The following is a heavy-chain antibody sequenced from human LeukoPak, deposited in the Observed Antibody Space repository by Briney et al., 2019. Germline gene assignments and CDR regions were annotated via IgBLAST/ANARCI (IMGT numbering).Heavy chain of an antibody. Sequence: WETLSLTCTVSGGSISSYYWNWIRQPPGKGLEWIGYIYYSGSTNYNPSLKSRITISVDTSKNQFSLKLSSVTAADTAVYYCAGRLWRRDGYNLSAFDIWGQGTMVTVSS. CDR3: AGRLWRRDGYNLSAFDI. CDR2: IYYSGST. V-gene: IGHV4-59*01. D-gene: IGHD5-24*01. CDR1: GGSISSYY. J-gene: IGHJ3*02.